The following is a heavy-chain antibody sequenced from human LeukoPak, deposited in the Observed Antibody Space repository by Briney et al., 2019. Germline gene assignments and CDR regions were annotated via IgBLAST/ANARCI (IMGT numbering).Heavy chain of an antibody. CDR3: ARDSGYYYDSSGGRRIGYYYYYGMDV. D-gene: IGHD3-22*01. V-gene: IGHV3-7*01. J-gene: IGHJ6*02. CDR1: GFTFSSYW. Sequence: GGSLRLSCAASGFTFSSYWMSWVRQAPEKGLEWVANIKQDGSEKYYVDSVKGRFTISRDNAKNSLYLQMNSLRAEDTAVYYCARDSGYYYDSSGGRRIGYYYYYGMDVWGQGTTVTVSS. CDR2: IKQDGSEK.